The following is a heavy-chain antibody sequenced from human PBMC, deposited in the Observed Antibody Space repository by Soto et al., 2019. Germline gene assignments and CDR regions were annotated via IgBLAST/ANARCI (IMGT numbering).Heavy chain of an antibody. CDR3: ARAYCSSTSCYDY. D-gene: IGHD2-2*01. Sequence: QVQLVQSGAEVKKPGSAVKVSCKASGGTFSSDTISWVRQAPGQGLEWMGRIIPILGIANYAQKFQGRVTITADKSTSKAYMELSSLRSEDTAVYYCARAYCSSTSCYDYWGQGTLVTVSS. CDR1: GGTFSSDT. J-gene: IGHJ4*02. V-gene: IGHV1-69*02. CDR2: IIPILGIA.